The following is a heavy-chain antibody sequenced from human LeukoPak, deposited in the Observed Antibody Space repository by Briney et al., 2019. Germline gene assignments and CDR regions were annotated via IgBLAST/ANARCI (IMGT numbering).Heavy chain of an antibody. CDR1: GFTFSTYT. D-gene: IGHD4-23*01. CDR3: ARDGDTVLTRGYYYYMDV. CDR2: ISTSSSYI. Sequence: GGSLRLSCAASGFTFSTYTMNWVRQAPGKGLEWVSSISTSSSYIYYADSVKGRFTISRDNAKKSLYLQMNSLRAEDTAVYYCARDGDTVLTRGYYYYMDVWGKGTTVTVSS. J-gene: IGHJ6*03. V-gene: IGHV3-21*01.